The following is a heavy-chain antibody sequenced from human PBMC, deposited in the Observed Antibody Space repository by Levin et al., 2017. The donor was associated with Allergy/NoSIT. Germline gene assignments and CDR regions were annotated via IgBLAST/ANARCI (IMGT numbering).Heavy chain of an antibody. V-gene: IGHV3-74*01. J-gene: IGHJ4*02. D-gene: IGHD3-16*01. Sequence: GGSLRLSCAASGFTFSSYWMHWVRQAPGKGLVWVSRINTDGSSTSYADSVKGRFTVPRDNAKNTLYLQMNSLRAEDTAVYYCAKGGGKVFDYWGQGTLVTVSS. CDR3: AKGGGKVFDY. CDR1: GFTFSSYW. CDR2: INTDGSST.